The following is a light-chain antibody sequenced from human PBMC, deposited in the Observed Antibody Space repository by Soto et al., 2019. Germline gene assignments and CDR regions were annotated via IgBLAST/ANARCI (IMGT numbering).Light chain of an antibody. CDR2: GAS. V-gene: IGKV3-20*01. J-gene: IGKJ1*01. Sequence: EIVLTQSPGTLSLSPGERATLSCRASQSVSSTYLAWFQQKPGQAPRLLIYGASSRATGIPDRFSGSGSGTDFTLTISRLEPEDFAVYYCQQHGSSPPRWTFGQGTKVDIK. CDR3: QQHGSSPPRWT. CDR1: QSVSSTY.